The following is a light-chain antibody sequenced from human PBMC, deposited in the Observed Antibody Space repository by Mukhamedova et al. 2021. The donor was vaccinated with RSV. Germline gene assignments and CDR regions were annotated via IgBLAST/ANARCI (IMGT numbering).Light chain of an antibody. CDR2: SVS. Sequence: WYQRRVHGKAPQLLIHSVSTLQTGVSSRFSGGGSGTDFSLTVTSLQRXDFALYFCQQTYTSPLSFGGGTRVEIK. V-gene: IGKV1-39*01. CDR3: QQTYTSPLS. J-gene: IGKJ4*01.